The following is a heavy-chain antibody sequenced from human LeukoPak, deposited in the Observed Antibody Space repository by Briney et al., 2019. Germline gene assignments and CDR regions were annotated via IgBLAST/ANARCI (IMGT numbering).Heavy chain of an antibody. CDR3: ARDSYYGSGNFPFDY. CDR2: IWYDGSNK. V-gene: IGHV3-33*01. D-gene: IGHD3-10*01. Sequence: GGSLRLSCAASGFTFSSYGMHWVRQAPDKGLEWVAVIWYDGSNKYYADSVKGRFTISRANSENTLYLQVNSLRAEDTAVYYCARDSYYGSGNFPFDYWGQGTLVTVSS. CDR1: GFTFSSYG. J-gene: IGHJ4*02.